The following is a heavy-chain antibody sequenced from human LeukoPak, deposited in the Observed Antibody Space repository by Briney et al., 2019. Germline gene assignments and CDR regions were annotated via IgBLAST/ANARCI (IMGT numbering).Heavy chain of an antibody. J-gene: IGHJ4*02. CDR2: INSDGSST. D-gene: IGHD6-19*01. V-gene: IGHV3-74*01. CDR3: ARAVSTSSGWYLDY. CDR1: GFTFSSYW. Sequence: GGSLRLSCAASGFTFSSYWMHWVRQAPGKGLVWVSRINSDGSSTSYADSVKGRFTISRDNAKNTLYLQMNSLRAEDTAVYYCARAVSTSSGWYLDYWGQGTLVTVSS.